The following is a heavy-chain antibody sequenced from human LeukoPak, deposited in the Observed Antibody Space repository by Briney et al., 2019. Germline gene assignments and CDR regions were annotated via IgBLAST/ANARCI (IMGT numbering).Heavy chain of an antibody. Sequence: GESLKISCKASGYTFTSYDINWVRQAIGQGLEWMGWMNPNSGNTGYAQKFQGRVTMTRNTSISTAYMELSGLRSEDTAVYYCARELVAAAGSRTWGQGTLVTVSS. J-gene: IGHJ5*02. V-gene: IGHV1-8*01. D-gene: IGHD6-13*01. CDR2: MNPNSGNT. CDR3: ARELVAAAGSRT. CDR1: GYTFTSYD.